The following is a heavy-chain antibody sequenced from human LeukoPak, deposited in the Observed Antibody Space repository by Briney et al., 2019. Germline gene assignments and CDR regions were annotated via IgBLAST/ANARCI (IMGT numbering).Heavy chain of an antibody. Sequence: PGGSLRLSCAASGFTFSSYAMSWVRQAPGKGLEWVAVISYDGSNKYYADSVKGRFTISRDNSKNTLYLQMNSLRAEDTAVYYCARTWVGALVPHPFDYWGQGTLVTVSS. V-gene: IGHV3-30-3*01. D-gene: IGHD1-26*01. CDR3: ARTWVGALVPHPFDY. CDR2: ISYDGSNK. J-gene: IGHJ4*02. CDR1: GFTFSSYA.